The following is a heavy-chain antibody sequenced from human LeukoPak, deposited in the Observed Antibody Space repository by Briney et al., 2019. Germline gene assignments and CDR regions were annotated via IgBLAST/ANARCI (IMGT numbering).Heavy chain of an antibody. J-gene: IGHJ3*02. CDR2: INPNSGGT. V-gene: IGHV1-2*06. CDR3: AREGVQLWLRSFHDAFDI. Sequence: ASVKVSCKASGYTFTGYYMHWVRQAPGQGLEWMGRINPNSGGTNYAQKFQGRVTMTRDTSISTAYMELSRLRSDDTAVYYCAREGVQLWLRSFHDAFDIWGQGTMVTVSS. D-gene: IGHD5-18*01. CDR1: GYTFTGYY.